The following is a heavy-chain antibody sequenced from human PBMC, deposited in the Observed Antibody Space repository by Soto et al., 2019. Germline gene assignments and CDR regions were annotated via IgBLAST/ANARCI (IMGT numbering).Heavy chain of an antibody. CDR1: GYIFSSHC. CDR3: ARVFRSGWYSI. Sequence: ASVKVSCKASGYIFSSHCIYWVRQAPGQGLEWMGWISAYNGNTNYAQKLQGRVTMTTDTSTSTAYMELRSLRSDDTAVYYCARVFRSGWYSIWDQGTMVTVSS. J-gene: IGHJ3*02. CDR2: ISAYNGNT. D-gene: IGHD6-19*01. V-gene: IGHV1-18*01.